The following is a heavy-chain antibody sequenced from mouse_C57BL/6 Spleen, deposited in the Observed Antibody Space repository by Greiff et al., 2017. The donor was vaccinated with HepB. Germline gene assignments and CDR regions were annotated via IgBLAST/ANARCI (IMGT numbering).Heavy chain of an antibody. J-gene: IGHJ3*01. Sequence: EVKLMESGGGLVKPGGSLKLSCAASGFTFSDYGMHWVRQAPEKGLEWVAYISSGSSTIYYADTVKGRFTISRDNAKNTLFLQMASLRSEDTAMYYCARGVWFAYWGQGTLVTVSA. CDR2: ISSGSSTI. V-gene: IGHV5-17*01. CDR1: GFTFSDYG. CDR3: ARGVWFAY.